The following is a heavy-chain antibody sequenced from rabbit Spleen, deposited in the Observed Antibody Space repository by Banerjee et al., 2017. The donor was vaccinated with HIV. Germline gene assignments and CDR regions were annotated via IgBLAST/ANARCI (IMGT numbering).Heavy chain of an antibody. CDR2: INTATGKP. D-gene: IGHD1-1*01. J-gene: IGHJ2*01. CDR1: GFSFSDRDV. CDR3: ARRVGYFINGGIYGNGAFDI. Sequence: QEQLEESGGGLVKPEGSLTLTCKASGFSFSDRDVMCWVRQAPGKGLEWIACINTATGKPVYASWAKGRFTISRTSSTTVALQMTSLTAADTATYFCARRVGYFINGGIYGNGAFDIWGQGTLVTVS. V-gene: IGHV1S45*01.